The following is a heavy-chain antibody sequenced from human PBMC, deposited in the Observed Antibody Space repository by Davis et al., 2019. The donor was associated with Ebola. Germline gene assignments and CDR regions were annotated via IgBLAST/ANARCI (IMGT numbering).Heavy chain of an antibody. V-gene: IGHV1-3*01. CDR3: ARDLACTGGVCYEYYFDY. J-gene: IGHJ4*02. D-gene: IGHD2-8*02. Sequence: ASVKVSCKASGYTFTSYGITWVRQAPGQRLEWMGWINAGNGNTKYSQKFQGRVTITRDTSASTAYMELSSLRSEDTAVYYCARDLACTGGVCYEYYFDYWGQGTLVTVSS. CDR2: INAGNGNT. CDR1: GYTFTSYG.